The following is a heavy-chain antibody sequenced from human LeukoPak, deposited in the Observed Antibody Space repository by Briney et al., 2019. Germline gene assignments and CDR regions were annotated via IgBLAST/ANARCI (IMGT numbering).Heavy chain of an antibody. Sequence: SETLSLTCSVSGGSIGTYYWTWIRQPPGKGLEWIGYIYYTGSTNYSPSLKSRASMSVDTSKNQVSLKMTSVTAADTAVYYYARPSIPSAAASALDIWGQGTMVTVSS. CDR1: GGSIGTYY. V-gene: IGHV4-59*08. CDR2: IYYTGST. CDR3: ARPSIPSAAASALDI. D-gene: IGHD2-2*01. J-gene: IGHJ3*02.